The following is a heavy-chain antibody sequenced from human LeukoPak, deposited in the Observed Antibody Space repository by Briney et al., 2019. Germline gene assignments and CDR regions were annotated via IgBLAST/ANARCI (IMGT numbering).Heavy chain of an antibody. Sequence: SETLSLTCTVSGDSISSSFWSWIRQPAGKGLEWIGRIKTTGTTNYNPALKSRLNMSIDSSSNQFSLKLNSVTAADTAVYYCARLGCNRATCPYWYYDLWGRGTLVTVSS. CDR1: GDSISSSF. V-gene: IGHV4-4*07. CDR3: ARLGCNRATCPYWYYDL. CDR2: IKTTGTT. D-gene: IGHD2/OR15-2a*01. J-gene: IGHJ2*01.